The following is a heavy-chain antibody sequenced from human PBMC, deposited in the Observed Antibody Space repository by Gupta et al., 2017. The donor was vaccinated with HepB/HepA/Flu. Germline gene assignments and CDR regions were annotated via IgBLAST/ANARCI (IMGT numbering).Heavy chain of an antibody. Sequence: EVQLVESGGGLVKPGGSLRISCAASGFTFSQYRINWVRQAPGKGLEWVSSISSSGNYLYYEDAMKGRFTVSRDNARNSLFLDMKSLRAEDTAIYYCARYTSDGYNYDSWGQGTLVTVSS. D-gene: IGHD5-24*01. CDR2: ISSSGNYL. CDR1: GFTFSQYR. CDR3: ARYTSDGYNYDS. J-gene: IGHJ5*01. V-gene: IGHV3-21*01.